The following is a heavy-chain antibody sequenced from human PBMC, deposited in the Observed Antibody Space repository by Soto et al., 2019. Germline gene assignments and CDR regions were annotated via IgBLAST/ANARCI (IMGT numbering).Heavy chain of an antibody. V-gene: IGHV4-31*03. CDR2: IYYSGTT. Sequence: SETLSLTCSVSGSSISSGGYYWNWIRQHPGKGLEWIGYIYYSGTTYYNPSLKSRVTISVDTSKNQFSLKLSSVTAADTAVYYCAASCVGCGGFNYYGMDVWGQGTTVT. CDR1: GSSISSGGYY. CDR3: AASCVGCGGFNYYGMDV. D-gene: IGHD2-21*01. J-gene: IGHJ6*02.